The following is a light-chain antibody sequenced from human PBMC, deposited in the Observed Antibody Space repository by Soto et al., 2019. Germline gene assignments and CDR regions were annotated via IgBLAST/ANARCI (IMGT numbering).Light chain of an antibody. J-gene: IGLJ1*01. V-gene: IGLV2-14*01. CDR3: SSHTSVSTRV. CDR2: EVT. CDR1: SSDVGGYDY. Sequence: QSVLTQPASVSGSPGQSIAISCTGTSSDVGGYDYVSWYQQQPDKAPKLMIYEVTKRPSGVSNRFSGSKSGNTASLTISGLQSEDEADYYCSSHTSVSTRVFGTGTKVTV.